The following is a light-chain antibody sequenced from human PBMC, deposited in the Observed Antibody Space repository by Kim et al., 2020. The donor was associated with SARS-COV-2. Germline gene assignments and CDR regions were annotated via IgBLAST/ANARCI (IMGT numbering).Light chain of an antibody. J-gene: IGLJ2*01. CDR3: SSYAGSNNLV. Sequence: GLSVTISCPGTRSDVGGYNYVSWDQQRPGKAPKLMIYEVSKRPSGVPDRFSGSKSGNTASLTVSGLQAEDEADYYCSSYAGSNNLVFGGGTQLTVL. CDR2: EVS. V-gene: IGLV2-8*01. CDR1: RSDVGGYNY.